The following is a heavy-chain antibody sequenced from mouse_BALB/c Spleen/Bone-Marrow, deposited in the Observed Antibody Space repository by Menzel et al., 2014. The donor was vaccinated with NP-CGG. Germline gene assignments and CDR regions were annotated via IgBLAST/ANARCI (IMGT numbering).Heavy chain of an antibody. Sequence: EVMLVESGGGLVQPGGSLRLSCATSGFTFTDYYMSWVRQPPGKALEWLGFIRNKANGYTTEYSASVKGRFTISRDNSQSILYLQMNTLRAEDSATYYCARDEVYYDYDEGYFDYWGQGTTLTVSS. D-gene: IGHD2-4*01. V-gene: IGHV7-3*02. CDR3: ARDEVYYDYDEGYFDY. CDR1: GFTFTDYY. CDR2: IRNKANGYTT. J-gene: IGHJ2*01.